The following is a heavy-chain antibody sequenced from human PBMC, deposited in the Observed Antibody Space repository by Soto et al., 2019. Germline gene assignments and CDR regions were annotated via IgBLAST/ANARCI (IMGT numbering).Heavy chain of an antibody. D-gene: IGHD5-12*01. J-gene: IGHJ4*02. V-gene: IGHV4-30-2*01. Sequence: SETLSLTCAVSGGSISSGGYSWSWIRQPPGKGLEWIGYFYHSRSTYYNPSLKSRVTISVDRSKNQFSLKLRSVTAADTAVYYCARVEMAPMRPDYLGQGTLVTVHS. CDR3: ARVEMAPMRPDY. CDR1: GGSISSGGYS. CDR2: FYHSRST.